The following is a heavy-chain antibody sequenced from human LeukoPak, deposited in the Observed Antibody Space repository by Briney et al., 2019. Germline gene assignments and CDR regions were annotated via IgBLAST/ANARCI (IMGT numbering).Heavy chain of an antibody. CDR1: GFTFTNFA. D-gene: IGHD3-16*01. Sequence: PGGSLRLSCAASGFTFTNFAMHWVRQAPGKGLEWVAVVWYDGRNRDYADSVKGRFTISKDNSNNMVFLQMDRLRAEDTAVYYCARLWGGNGYSGGSLNLWGQGTLVTVSS. V-gene: IGHV3-33*08. CDR3: ARLWGGNGYSGGSLNL. CDR2: VWYDGRNR. J-gene: IGHJ5*02.